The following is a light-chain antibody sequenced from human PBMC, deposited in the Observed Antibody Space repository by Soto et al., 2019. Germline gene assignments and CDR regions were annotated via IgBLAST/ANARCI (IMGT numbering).Light chain of an antibody. CDR1: QSLLHSNGYNY. CDR3: MQARQTPPWT. Sequence: DIVMTQSPLSLPVTPREPASISCRSSQSLLHSNGYNYLDWYLQKPGQSPQLLSYLGSNRASVVPDRFSGSGSGTDFTLNISRVEADDVGVYYCMQARQTPPWTFRQGTKGHIK. CDR2: LGS. V-gene: IGKV2-28*01. J-gene: IGKJ1*01.